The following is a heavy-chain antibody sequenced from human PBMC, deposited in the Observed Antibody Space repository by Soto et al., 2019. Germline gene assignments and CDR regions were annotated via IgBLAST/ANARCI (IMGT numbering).Heavy chain of an antibody. V-gene: IGHV5-10-1*01. J-gene: IGHJ6*02. CDR2: TDPGGSST. Sequence: GESQPNSRQGAGFRSTNYWITWVSKMPGKGLEWMGRTDPGGSSTIYSPSFQGHVTISNGKSFTTAYLQWDSLKASDTATYYCARQGKIVPNAIAIFSMAVWGQGTTVTVSS. D-gene: IGHD6-6*01. CDR1: GFRSTNYW. CDR3: ARQGKIVPNAIAIFSMAV.